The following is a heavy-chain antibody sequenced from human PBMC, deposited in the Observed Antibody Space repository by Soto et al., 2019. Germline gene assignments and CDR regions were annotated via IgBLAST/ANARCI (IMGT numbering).Heavy chain of an antibody. D-gene: IGHD1-7*01. J-gene: IGHJ6*02. V-gene: IGHV3-30*18. CDR3: AKEFARGITGTTHYGMDV. Sequence: GGSLRLSCAASGFTFSSYGMHWVRQAPGKGLEWVAVISYDGSNKYYADSVKGRFTISRDNSKNTLYLQMNSLRAEDTAVYYCAKEFARGITGTTHYGMDVWGQGTTVTVSS. CDR1: GFTFSSYG. CDR2: ISYDGSNK.